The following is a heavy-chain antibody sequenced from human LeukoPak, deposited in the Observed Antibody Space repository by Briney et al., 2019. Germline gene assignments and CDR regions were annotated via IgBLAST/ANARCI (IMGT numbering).Heavy chain of an antibody. Sequence: GSLRLSCAASGFTFSSYWMHWVRQAPGKGLVWVSRINSDGSSTSYADSVKGRFTISRDNAKNTLYLQMNSLRVEDTAVYYCARENTGHDAFDIWGQGTMVTVSS. V-gene: IGHV3-74*01. J-gene: IGHJ3*02. CDR3: ARENTGHDAFDI. D-gene: IGHD5-18*01. CDR2: INSDGSST. CDR1: GFTFSSYW.